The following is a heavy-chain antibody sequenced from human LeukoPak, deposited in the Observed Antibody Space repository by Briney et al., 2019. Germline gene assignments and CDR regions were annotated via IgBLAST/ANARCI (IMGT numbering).Heavy chain of an antibody. CDR3: VKRARLADN. D-gene: IGHD6-6*01. CDR1: GFTFSDYY. J-gene: IGHJ4*02. V-gene: IGHV3-11*04. Sequence: PGGSLRLSCAASGFTFSDYYMNWLRQAPGKGLEWLSYIGPNGNDINYADSVRGRFTISRDNAKNSLFLQMNSLRAEDTAVYYCVKRARLADNWGQGTLVTVSS. CDR2: IGPNGNDI.